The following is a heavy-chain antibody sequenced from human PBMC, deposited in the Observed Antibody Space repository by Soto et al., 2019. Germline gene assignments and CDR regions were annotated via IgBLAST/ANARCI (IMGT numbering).Heavy chain of an antibody. CDR3: ARDVAVAGNPYGLEV. J-gene: IGHJ6*02. CDR2: ISAYNGDT. CDR1: GYTFTSYG. Sequence: QGQLVQSGAEVKKPGASVTVSCKASGYTFTSYGISWVRQAPGQGLEWMGWISAYNGDTSSAQSLQGRVTMTTDTSTRTAYMELRSLRSDDTAAYYCARDVAVAGNPYGLEVWGQGTTVTVSS. D-gene: IGHD6-19*01. V-gene: IGHV1-18*04.